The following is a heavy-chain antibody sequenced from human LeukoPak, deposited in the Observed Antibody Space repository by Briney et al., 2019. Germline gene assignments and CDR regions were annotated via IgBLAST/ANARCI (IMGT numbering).Heavy chain of an antibody. D-gene: IGHD6-19*01. J-gene: IGHJ4*02. CDR1: GFTFDNYA. CDR3: AKVRGTYSSGYFFDY. V-gene: IGHV3-9*01. CDR2: ISWNSGYI. Sequence: GGSLRLSCAASGFTFDNYAMHWVRQAPGKGLEWLSIISWNSGYIGYADSVKGRFTISRDNAKKSLDLQMNSLRAEDTAFYYCAKVRGTYSSGYFFDYWGPGTLVTVSS.